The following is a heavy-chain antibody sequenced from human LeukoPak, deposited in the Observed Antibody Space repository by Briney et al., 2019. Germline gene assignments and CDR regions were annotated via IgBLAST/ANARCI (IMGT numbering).Heavy chain of an antibody. CDR2: INPSGGST. CDR3: AREPAAMAYYYYYYMDV. V-gene: IGHV1-46*01. J-gene: IGHJ6*03. CDR1: GYTFTSYY. D-gene: IGHD2-2*01. Sequence: GASVKVSCKASGYTFTSYYMHWVRQAPGQGLEWMGIINPSGGSTSYAQKFQGRVTMTRDTSTSTVYMELSSLRSEDTAVYYCAREPAAMAYYYYYYMDVWGKGTTVTVSS.